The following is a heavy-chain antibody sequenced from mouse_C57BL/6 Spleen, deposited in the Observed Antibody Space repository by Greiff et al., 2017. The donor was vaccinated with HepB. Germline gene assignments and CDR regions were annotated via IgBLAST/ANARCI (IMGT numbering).Heavy chain of an antibody. CDR3: ARGGNQLAGWFAY. CDR1: GYSITSGYD. J-gene: IGHJ3*01. CDR2: ISYSGST. V-gene: IGHV3-1*01. Sequence: EVKLVESGPGMVKPSQSLSLTCTVTGYSITSGYDWHWIRHFPGNKLEWMGYISYSGSTNYNPSLKSRISITHDTSKNHFFLKLNSVTTEDTATYYCARGGNQLAGWFAYWGQGTLVTVSA. D-gene: IGHD4-1*02.